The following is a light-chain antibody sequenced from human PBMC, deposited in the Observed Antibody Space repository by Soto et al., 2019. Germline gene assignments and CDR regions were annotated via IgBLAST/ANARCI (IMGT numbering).Light chain of an antibody. V-gene: IGLV2-8*01. J-gene: IGLJ1*01. CDR2: EVS. CDR1: SSDVGGYNY. Sequence: QSVLTQPPSASGSPGQSVTISCTGTSSDVGGYNYVSWYQQHPGKAPKLMIYEVSKRPSGVPERFSGSKAGNTASLTVSGLQAEDEADYYCSSYAGSLYVFGTGTKLTVL. CDR3: SSYAGSLYV.